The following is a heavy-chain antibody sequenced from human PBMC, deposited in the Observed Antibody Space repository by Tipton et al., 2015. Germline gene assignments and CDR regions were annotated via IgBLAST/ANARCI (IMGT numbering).Heavy chain of an antibody. J-gene: IGHJ2*01. V-gene: IGHV4-59*12. CDR2: ISYSGSP. CDR3: ARGHYVSGWYSHYFDL. Sequence: TLSLTCTVSGGSISNYYWNWIRQPPGKGLEWIGYISYSGSPNYNPSLRSRVTISVDASKNQSSLQLSSITAADTAVYYCARGHYVSGWYSHYFDLWGRGSLVTVSS. D-gene: IGHD6-19*01. CDR1: GGSISNYY.